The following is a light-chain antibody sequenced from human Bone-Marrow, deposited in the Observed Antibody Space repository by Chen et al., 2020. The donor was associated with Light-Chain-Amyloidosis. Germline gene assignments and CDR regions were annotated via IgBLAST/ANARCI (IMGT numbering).Light chain of an antibody. J-gene: IGLJ2*01. V-gene: IGLV3-25*03. CDR3: QSADSSGTYEVI. Sequence: SYELTQPPSVSVSPGQTARITCSGDDLPTKYAYWYQQKPGQAPVLVIHRETERPSGIYERFSGSSSGTTDTLTISGVQAEDEADDHCQSADSSGTYEVIFGGGTKLTVL. CDR1: DLPTKY. CDR2: RET.